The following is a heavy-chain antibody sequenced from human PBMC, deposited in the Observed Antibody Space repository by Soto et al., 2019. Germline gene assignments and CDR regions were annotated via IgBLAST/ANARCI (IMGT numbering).Heavy chain of an antibody. D-gene: IGHD1-26*01. Sequence: EVQLLESGGGLVQPGGSLRLSCAASGFTFSSYAMSWVRQAPGKGLEWVSAISGSGGSTYYPDSVKGRFTISRDNSKNTLYLQMNSLRAEDTAVYYCAKVGGSYPESGDYWGQGTLVTVSS. CDR1: GFTFSSYA. CDR3: AKVGGSYPESGDY. CDR2: ISGSGGST. J-gene: IGHJ4*02. V-gene: IGHV3-23*01.